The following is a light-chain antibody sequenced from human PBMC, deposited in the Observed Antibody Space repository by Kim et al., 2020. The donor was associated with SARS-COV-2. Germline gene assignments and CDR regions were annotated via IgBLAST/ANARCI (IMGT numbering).Light chain of an antibody. Sequence: SPGEGATLSCRASQSVSSSNLAWYQQKPGQPPRLLIYDASKRATDIPARFTGSGSGTDFTLTISSLEPEDFAVYYCQQRSSWPPYTFGQGTKLEI. V-gene: IGKV3-11*01. CDR2: DAS. CDR1: QSVSSSN. J-gene: IGKJ2*01. CDR3: QQRSSWPPYT.